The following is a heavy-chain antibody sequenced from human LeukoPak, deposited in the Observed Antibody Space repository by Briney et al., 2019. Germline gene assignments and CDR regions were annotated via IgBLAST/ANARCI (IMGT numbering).Heavy chain of an antibody. CDR1: GGSISSYY. D-gene: IGHD4-23*01. Sequence: SETLSLTCTVSGGSISSYYWSWIRQPAGKGLEWIGRIYTSGSTNYNPSLKSRVTMSVDTSKNQFSLKLSSVTAADTAVYYCARASTVVTQGGRLYYFDYWGQGTLVTVSS. J-gene: IGHJ4*02. V-gene: IGHV4-4*07. CDR2: IYTSGST. CDR3: ARASTVVTQGGRLYYFDY.